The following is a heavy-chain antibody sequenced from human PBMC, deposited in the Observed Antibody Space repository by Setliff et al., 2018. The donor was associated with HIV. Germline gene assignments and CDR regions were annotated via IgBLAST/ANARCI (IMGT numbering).Heavy chain of an antibody. CDR2: INSDGSSI. Sequence: PGGSLRLSCAASGFIFSNYWMHWVRQAPGKGLVWVSRINSDGSSISYADSVKGRFTISRDNAKNTLHLQMNSLRGEDTAVYYCARHSDWYGNDAFDIWGQGTRVTVSS. CDR3: ARHSDWYGNDAFDI. D-gene: IGHD6-19*01. V-gene: IGHV3-74*01. CDR1: GFIFSNYW. J-gene: IGHJ3*02.